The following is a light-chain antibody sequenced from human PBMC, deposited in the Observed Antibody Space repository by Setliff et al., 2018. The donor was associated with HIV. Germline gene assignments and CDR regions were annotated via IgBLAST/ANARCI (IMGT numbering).Light chain of an antibody. CDR3: SSYTSSSTLV. CDR1: SSDVGFYNY. V-gene: IGLV2-11*01. J-gene: IGLJ3*02. Sequence: QSVLTQPRSVSGSPGQSVTISCTGTSSDVGFYNYVSWYQQHPGRAPKLIIYDVTKRPSGVPDRFSGSKSGNTASLAISGLQAEDEADYYCSSYTSSSTLVFGGGTKVTVL. CDR2: DVT.